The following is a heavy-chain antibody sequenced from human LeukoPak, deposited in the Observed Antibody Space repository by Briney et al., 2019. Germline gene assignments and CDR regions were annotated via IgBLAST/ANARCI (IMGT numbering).Heavy chain of an antibody. Sequence: PGGSLRLSCAASGFTFSRNGMHWVRQAPGKGLEWVTLIWYDASNEYYADSVKGRFTISRDNSKNTLYLQMNSLRVEDTAVYYCARLSGTYLIDYWGQGTLVTVSS. CDR3: ARLSGTYLIDY. J-gene: IGHJ4*02. CDR2: IWYDASNE. V-gene: IGHV3-33*01. D-gene: IGHD1-26*01. CDR1: GFTFSRNG.